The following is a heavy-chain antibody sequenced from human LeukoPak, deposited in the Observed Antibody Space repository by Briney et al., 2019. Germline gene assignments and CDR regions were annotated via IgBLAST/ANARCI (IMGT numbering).Heavy chain of an antibody. Sequence: SETLSLTCAVYGGSFSGYYWSWIRQPPGKGLEWIGEINHSGSTNYNPSLKSRVTISVDTSKNQFSLKLSSVTAADTAVYYCARARLLYTEYNWFDPWGQGTPVTVSS. J-gene: IGHJ5*02. V-gene: IGHV4-34*01. CDR3: ARARLLYTEYNWFDP. CDR1: GGSFSGYY. D-gene: IGHD3-3*01. CDR2: INHSGST.